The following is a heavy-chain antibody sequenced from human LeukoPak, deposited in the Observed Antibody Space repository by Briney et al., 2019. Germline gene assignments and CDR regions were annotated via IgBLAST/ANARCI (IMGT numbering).Heavy chain of an antibody. CDR3: AKVDDYYDSSAYYSGTF. V-gene: IGHV3-30*02. Sequence: GGSLRLSCTASGFTLSSYERSWIRQAPGKGLEWLAFIRYDGSNTYYADSVKGRFTVSRDDSKNTLYLQMNSLRAEDTAVYYCAKVDDYYDSSAYYSGTFWGQGTLVTVSS. CDR2: IRYDGSNT. D-gene: IGHD3-22*01. CDR1: GFTLSSYE. J-gene: IGHJ4*02.